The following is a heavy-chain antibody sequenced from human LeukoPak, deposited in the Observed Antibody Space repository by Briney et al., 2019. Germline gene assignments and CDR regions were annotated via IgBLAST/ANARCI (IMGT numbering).Heavy chain of an antibody. D-gene: IGHD6-13*01. V-gene: IGHV3-23*01. CDR2: ICGSGGRT. J-gene: IGHJ3*02. CDR3: AKDHIQQLVPDAFDI. Sequence: PLRPSCAASLFTLCSDAISSVRQAPGKGRWGGSAICGSGGRTYYASSVKGRFTISRDNSKNTLYLQMNSLRAEDTAVYYCAKDHIQQLVPDAFDIWGQGTMVTVSS. CDR1: LFTLCSDA.